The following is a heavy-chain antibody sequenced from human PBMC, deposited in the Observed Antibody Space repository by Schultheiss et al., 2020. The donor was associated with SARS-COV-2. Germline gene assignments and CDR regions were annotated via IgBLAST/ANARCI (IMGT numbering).Heavy chain of an antibody. CDR3: AKVLGDIVLMVYAIALDY. CDR1: GFTFSSYG. CDR2: ISGSGGST. Sequence: GGSLRLSCAASGFTFSSYGMHWVRQAPGKGLEWVSAISGSGGSTYYADSVKGRFTISRDNSKNTLYLQMNSLRAEDTAVYYCAKVLGDIVLMVYAIALDYWGQGTLVTVSS. V-gene: IGHV3-23*01. J-gene: IGHJ4*02. D-gene: IGHD2-8*01.